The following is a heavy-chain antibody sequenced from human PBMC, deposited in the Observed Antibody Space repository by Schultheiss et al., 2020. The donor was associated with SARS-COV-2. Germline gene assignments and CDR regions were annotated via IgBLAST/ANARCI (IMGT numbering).Heavy chain of an antibody. V-gene: IGHV3-21*01. CDR2: ISSSSSYI. CDR3: AGRVVPAAPYYYYGMDV. D-gene: IGHD2-2*01. J-gene: IGHJ6*02. CDR1: GFTFSSYG. Sequence: GGSLRLSCAASGFTFSSYGMHWVRQALGKGLEWVSSISSSSSYIYYADSVKGRFTISRDNAKNSLYLQMNSLRAEDTAVYYCAGRVVPAAPYYYYGMDVWGQGTTVTVSS.